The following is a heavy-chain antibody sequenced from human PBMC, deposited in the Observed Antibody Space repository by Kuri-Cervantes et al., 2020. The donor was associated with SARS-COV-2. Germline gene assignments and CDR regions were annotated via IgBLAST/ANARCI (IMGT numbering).Heavy chain of an antibody. CDR2: ISWNSGSI. CDR1: GITFDDYA. CDR3: TRGQSNYGFWSGRPGMVYFDY. V-gene: IGHV3-9*01. Sequence: CAASGITFDDYAMHWVRQAPGKGLEWVSAISWNSGSIGYADFVKGRFTISRDNAKNSLYLQMNSLKTEDTAMYFCTRGQSNYGFWSGRPGMVYFDYWGQGALITVSS. D-gene: IGHD3-3*01. J-gene: IGHJ4*02.